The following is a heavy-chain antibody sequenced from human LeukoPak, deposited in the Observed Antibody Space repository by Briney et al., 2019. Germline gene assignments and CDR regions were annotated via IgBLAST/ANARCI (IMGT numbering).Heavy chain of an antibody. D-gene: IGHD6-19*01. CDR3: AKDNLEQWLVQIAAFDI. V-gene: IGHV4-59*01. CDR2: IYYSGST. Sequence: SSETPSLTCTVSGGSISSYYWSWIRQPPGKGLEWIGYIYYSGSTNYNPSLKSRVTISVDTAKNQFSLKLSSVTAADTAVYYCAKDNLEQWLVQIAAFDIWGQGTMVTVSS. J-gene: IGHJ3*02. CDR1: GGSISSYY.